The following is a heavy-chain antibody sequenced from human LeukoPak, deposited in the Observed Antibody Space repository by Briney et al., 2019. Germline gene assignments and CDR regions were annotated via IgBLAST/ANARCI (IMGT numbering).Heavy chain of an antibody. V-gene: IGHV3-21*01. Sequence: PGGSLRLSCAASGFTFSSYSMNWVRQAPGKGLEWVSSISSSSSYIYYADSVKGRFTISRDNAKNSLYLQMNSLRAEDTAVYYCAREEERLWFFDYWGQGTLVTVSS. D-gene: IGHD5-18*01. CDR2: ISSSSSYI. CDR3: AREEERLWFFDY. J-gene: IGHJ4*02. CDR1: GFTFSSYS.